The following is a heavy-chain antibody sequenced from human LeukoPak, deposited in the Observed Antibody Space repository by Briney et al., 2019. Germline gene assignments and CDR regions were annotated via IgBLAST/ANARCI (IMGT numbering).Heavy chain of an antibody. J-gene: IGHJ6*03. V-gene: IGHV3-30*04. CDR2: ISYDGSNK. Sequence: PGRSLRLSCAASGFTFSSYAMHWVRQAPGKGLEWVAVISYDGSNKYYADSVKGRFTISRDNSKNTVYLQMNSLRADDTAVYYCAKDRQRGNYFRNYYYYMDVWGKGTTVTVSS. D-gene: IGHD1-26*01. CDR1: GFTFSSYA. CDR3: AKDRQRGNYFRNYYYYMDV.